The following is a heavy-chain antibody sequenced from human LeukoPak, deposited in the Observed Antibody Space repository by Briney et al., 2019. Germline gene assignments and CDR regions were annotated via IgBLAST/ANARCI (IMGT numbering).Heavy chain of an antibody. D-gene: IGHD3-22*01. J-gene: IGHJ4*02. CDR2: ISGSGGST. CDR3: AKVERNYDSSSYLFDY. CDR1: GFTFSSYA. Sequence: GGSLRLSCAASGFTFSSYAMSWVRQAPGKGLEWVSAISGSGGSTYYADSVKGRFTISRANSKNTLYLQMNSLRAEDTAVYYCAKVERNYDSSSYLFDYWGQGTLVTVSS. V-gene: IGHV3-23*01.